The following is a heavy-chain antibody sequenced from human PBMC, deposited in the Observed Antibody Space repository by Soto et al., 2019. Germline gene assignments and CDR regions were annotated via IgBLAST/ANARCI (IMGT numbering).Heavy chain of an antibody. D-gene: IGHD2-8*01. V-gene: IGHV1-18*01. J-gene: IGHJ4*02. CDR1: GYTFTSYG. CDR2: ISAYNGNT. CDR3: ARAYCTNGVCYFQLDY. Sequence: QVQLVQSGAEVKKPGASVKVSCKASGYTFTSYGISWVRQAPGQGLEWMGWISAYNGNTNYAHKLQGRVTMTTDTSTSTAYMELRSLGSDDTAVYYCARAYCTNGVCYFQLDYWGQGTLVTVSS.